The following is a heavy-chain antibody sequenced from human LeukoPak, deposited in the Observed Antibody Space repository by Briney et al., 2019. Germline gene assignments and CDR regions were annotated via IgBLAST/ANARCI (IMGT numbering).Heavy chain of an antibody. CDR1: GGSISSYS. V-gene: IGHV4-59*08. CDR3: ARRMESSSWSMGLNWFDP. Sequence: PSETLSLTCTVSGGSISSYSWSWVRQPPGKGLEWIGYIYYSGSTNYNPSLKSRVTISVDTSKNQFSLKLSSVTAADTAVYYCARRMESSSWSMGLNWFDPWGQGTLVTVSS. D-gene: IGHD6-13*01. J-gene: IGHJ5*02. CDR2: IYYSGST.